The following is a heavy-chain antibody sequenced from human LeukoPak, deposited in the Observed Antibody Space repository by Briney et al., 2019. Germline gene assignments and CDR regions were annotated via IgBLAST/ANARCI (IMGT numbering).Heavy chain of an antibody. CDR1: GFTFSTYW. CDR3: AREGSMTTESRTFDY. D-gene: IGHD4-17*01. J-gene: IGHJ4*02. Sequence: PGGSLRLSCAASGFTFSTYWMSWVRQAPGKGLEWVANIRQDGSAKYYLDSVKGRFTISRDNAKNSLYLQMNSLRAEDTAVYYCAREGSMTTESRTFDYWGQGTLVTVSS. CDR2: IRQDGSAK. V-gene: IGHV3-7*01.